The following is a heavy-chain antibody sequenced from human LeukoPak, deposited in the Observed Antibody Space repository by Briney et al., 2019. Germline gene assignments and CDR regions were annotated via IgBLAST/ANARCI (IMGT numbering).Heavy chain of an antibody. D-gene: IGHD4-11*01. CDR3: ARDAPTTAFDY. Sequence: SETLSLTCAVSGGSISSYYWSWIRQPPGKGLEWIGNIYYSGSTNYNPSLKSRVTISVDTSKNQFSLKLSSVTAADTAVYYCARDAPTTAFDYWGQGTLVTVSS. CDR1: GGSISSYY. V-gene: IGHV4-59*01. J-gene: IGHJ4*02. CDR2: IYYSGST.